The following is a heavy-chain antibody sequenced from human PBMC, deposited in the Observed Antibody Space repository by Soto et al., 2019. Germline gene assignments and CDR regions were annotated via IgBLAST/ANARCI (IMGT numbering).Heavy chain of an antibody. Sequence: EVQLLESGGDLVQPGGSLRLSCAASGFTFNAYAMTWVRQAPGKGLEWVSAIGGSGGNRYYAASVKGRFTISRDNSKDTLDLQMNRLRVEDTAVYYCARVASDYINSIDHWGQGILVIVSS. CDR2: IGGSGGNR. J-gene: IGHJ4*02. CDR3: ARVASDYINSIDH. D-gene: IGHD4-4*01. V-gene: IGHV3-23*01. CDR1: GFTFNAYA.